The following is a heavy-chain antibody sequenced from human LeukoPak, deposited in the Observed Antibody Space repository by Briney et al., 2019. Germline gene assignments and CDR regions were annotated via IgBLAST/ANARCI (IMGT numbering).Heavy chain of an antibody. CDR1: GFTFSSYA. Sequence: GGSLRLSCAASGFTFSSYAMSWVRQAPGKGLEWVSCISGSGGSTYYADSVKGRFTISRDNSKNTLNLQMKSLRAEDTAVYYCAKDWNYDSSGYYLYWGQGTLVTVSS. V-gene: IGHV3-23*01. J-gene: IGHJ4*02. D-gene: IGHD3-22*01. CDR3: AKDWNYDSSGYYLY. CDR2: ISGSGGST.